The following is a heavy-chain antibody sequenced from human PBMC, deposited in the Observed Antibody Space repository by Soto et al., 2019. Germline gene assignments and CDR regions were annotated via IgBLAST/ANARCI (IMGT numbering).Heavy chain of an antibody. CDR3: ARDPPDYYDSSGYEENDY. D-gene: IGHD3-22*01. V-gene: IGHV1-69*13. J-gene: IGHJ4*02. Sequence: SVKVSCKASGGTFSSYAISWVRQAPGQGLEWMGGIIPIFGTANYAQKFQGRVTITADESTSTAYMELSSLRSEDTAVYYCARDPPDYYDSSGYEENDYWGQGTLVTVSS. CDR2: IIPIFGTA. CDR1: GGTFSSYA.